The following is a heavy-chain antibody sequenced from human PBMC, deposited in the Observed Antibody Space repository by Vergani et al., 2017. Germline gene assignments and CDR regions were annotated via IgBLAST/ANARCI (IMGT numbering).Heavy chain of an antibody. CDR2: IFSNDEK. J-gene: IGHJ4*02. Sequence: QVTLKESGPVLVKPTETLTLTCTVSGFSLSNARMGVSWIRQPPGKALEWLAHIFSNDEKSYSTSLKSRLTISKDTSKSQVVLTMTNMDPVDTATYYCARTGARGYDYYFDYWGQGTLVTVSS. CDR3: ARTGARGYDYYFDY. D-gene: IGHD5-12*01. V-gene: IGHV2-26*01. CDR1: GFSLSNARMG.